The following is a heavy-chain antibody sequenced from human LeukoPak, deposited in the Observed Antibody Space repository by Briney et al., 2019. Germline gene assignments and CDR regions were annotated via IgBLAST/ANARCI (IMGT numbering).Heavy chain of an antibody. CDR1: GGSISSYY. Sequence: PSETLSLICTVSGGSISSYYWSWIRPPPGKGLEWIGYIYYSGSTNYNPSLKSRVTISLDTSKNQFSLKLSSVTAADTAVYYWARAIVSGYPDSWGQGTLVIVFS. CDR2: IYYSGST. J-gene: IGHJ4*02. D-gene: IGHD3-3*01. CDR3: ARAIVSGYPDS. V-gene: IGHV4-59*01.